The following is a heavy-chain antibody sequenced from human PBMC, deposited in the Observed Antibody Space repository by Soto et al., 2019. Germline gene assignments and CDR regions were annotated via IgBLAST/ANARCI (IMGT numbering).Heavy chain of an antibody. CDR3: ARGDDSSGSGWFDP. CDR1: CGSISSSSYY. J-gene: IGHJ5*02. Sequence: SETLSLTCTGSCGSISSSSYYWGWIRQPPGKGLEWIGSIYYSGSTYYNPSLKSRVTISVDTSKNQFSLKLSSVTAADTAVYYCARGDDSSGSGWFDPWGQGTLVTVSS. D-gene: IGHD3-22*01. V-gene: IGHV4-39*01. CDR2: IYYSGST.